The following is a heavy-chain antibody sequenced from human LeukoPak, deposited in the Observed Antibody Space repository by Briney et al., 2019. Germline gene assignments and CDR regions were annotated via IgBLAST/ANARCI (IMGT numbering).Heavy chain of an antibody. CDR2: MSSSSSHI. Sequence: GGSLRLSCAASGFTFSTYSMTWVRQAPGKGLEWVSSMSSSSSHIYYADSVKGRFIISRDNAKNSLYLQMNSLRAEDTAVYYCARAGPTVTTLLGYWGQGTLVTVSS. J-gene: IGHJ4*02. CDR1: GFTFSTYS. CDR3: ARAGPTVTTLLGY. D-gene: IGHD4-17*01. V-gene: IGHV3-21*01.